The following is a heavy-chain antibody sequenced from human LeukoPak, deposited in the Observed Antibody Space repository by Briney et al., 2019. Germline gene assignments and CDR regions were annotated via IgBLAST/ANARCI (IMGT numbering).Heavy chain of an antibody. Sequence: GASVKVSCKASGYTFTSYGISWVRQAPGQGLEWMGWISAYNGNTNYAQKLQGRVTMTTDTSTSTAYMELRSLRSDDTAVYYCARGNGITIFGVVINHDAFDIWGQGTMVTVSS. CDR1: GYTFTSYG. D-gene: IGHD3-3*01. J-gene: IGHJ3*02. CDR3: ARGNGITIFGVVINHDAFDI. CDR2: ISAYNGNT. V-gene: IGHV1-18*01.